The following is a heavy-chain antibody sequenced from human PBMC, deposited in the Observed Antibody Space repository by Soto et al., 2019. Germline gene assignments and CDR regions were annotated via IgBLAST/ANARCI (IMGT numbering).Heavy chain of an antibody. CDR3: AAFGHDYSPPTVRRYYYGMDV. CDR1: GGTFSSYA. D-gene: IGHD2-15*01. V-gene: IGHV1-69*13. CDR2: TIPIFGTA. J-gene: IGHJ6*02. Sequence: SVKVSCKASGGTFSSYAISWVRQAPGQGLEWMGGTIPIFGTANYAQKFQGRVTITADESTSTAYMELSSLRSEDTAVYYCAAFGHDYSPPTVRRYYYGMDVWGQGTTVTVSS.